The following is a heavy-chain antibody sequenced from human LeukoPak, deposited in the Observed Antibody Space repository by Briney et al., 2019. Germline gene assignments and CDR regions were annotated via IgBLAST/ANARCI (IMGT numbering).Heavy chain of an antibody. CDR2: IRKEDDNYIT. D-gene: IGHD6-19*01. CDR3: ARVYSSGREVSDY. Sequence: GGSLRLSCAASGFSFSDHYMDWVRQAPGKGLEWVGRIRKEDDNYITQYAASVKDRFTISRDDSKSSLYLHMNSLKVEDTALYYCARVYSSGREVSDYWGQGTLVTVSS. J-gene: IGHJ4*02. CDR1: GFSFSDHY. V-gene: IGHV3-72*01.